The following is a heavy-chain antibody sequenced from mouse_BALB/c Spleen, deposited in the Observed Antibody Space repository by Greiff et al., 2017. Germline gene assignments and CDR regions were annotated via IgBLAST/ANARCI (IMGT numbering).Heavy chain of an antibody. CDR1: GFSLTDYG. CDR3: AKHPELGPYAMDY. Sequence: QVQLQQSGPGLVAPSQSLSITCTVSGFSLTDYGVSWIRQPPGKGLEWLGVIWGGGSTYYNSALKSRLSISKDNSKSQVFLKMNSLQTDDTAMYYCAKHPELGPYAMDYWGQGTSVTVSS. D-gene: IGHD4-1*01. V-gene: IGHV2-6-5*01. J-gene: IGHJ4*01. CDR2: IWGGGST.